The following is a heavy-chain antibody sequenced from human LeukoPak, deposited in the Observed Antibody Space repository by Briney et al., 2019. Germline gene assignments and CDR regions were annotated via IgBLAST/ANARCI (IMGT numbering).Heavy chain of an antibody. V-gene: IGHV3-11*04. D-gene: IGHD5-24*01. CDR1: GFTFSDYY. CDR2: ISSRGSNI. CDR3: AREPEMATVDSDGFDI. Sequence: GGSLRLSCAASGFTFSDYYMSWIRQAPGKGLEWVSHISSRGSNIYYADSVKGRFTISRDNAKNSLYLQMNSLRAEDTALYYCAREPEMATVDSDGFDIWGQGTMVTVSS. J-gene: IGHJ3*02.